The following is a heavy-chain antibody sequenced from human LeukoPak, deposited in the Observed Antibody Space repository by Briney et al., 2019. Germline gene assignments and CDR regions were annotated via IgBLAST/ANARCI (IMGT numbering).Heavy chain of an antibody. V-gene: IGHV1-69*05. D-gene: IGHD6-13*01. CDR1: GGTFSSYA. CDR2: IIPIFGTA. Sequence: GASVKVSCKASGGTFSSYAISWVRQAPGQGLEWMGGIIPIFGTANYAQKFQGRVTMTRDTSTSTVYMELSSLRSEDTAVYYCARGGLIGQQLLTPTRFDYWGQGTLVTVSS. CDR3: ARGGLIGQQLLTPTRFDY. J-gene: IGHJ4*02.